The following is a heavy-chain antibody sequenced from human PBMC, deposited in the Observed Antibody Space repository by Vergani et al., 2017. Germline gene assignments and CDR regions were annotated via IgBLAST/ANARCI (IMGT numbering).Heavy chain of an antibody. J-gene: IGHJ4*02. D-gene: IGHD2-2*01. CDR2: ISFDGTNE. CDR3: VRDRGLGAGRRCYAEAWDY. Sequence: QVHLVESGGGVVQPGRSLTLSCVASGFSFRGHGMHWVRQAPGKGLEWVVGISFDGTNEYDPDFVKGRFTISSDIAKNTLYLQVRSLRLEDTGVYHCVRDRGLGAGRRCYAEAWDYWGQGTPVTVSS. V-gene: IGHV3-30*03. CDR1: GFSFRGHG.